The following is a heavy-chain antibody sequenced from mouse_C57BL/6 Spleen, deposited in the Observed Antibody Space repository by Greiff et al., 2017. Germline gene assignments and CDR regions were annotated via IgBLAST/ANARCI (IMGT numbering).Heavy chain of an antibody. D-gene: IGHD2-3*01. CDR1: CYTFTSYW. Sequence: VQLQQPGAELVKPGASVKLSCKASCYTFTSYWMHWVKQRPGQGLEWIGMIHPNSGSTNYNEKFKSNATLTVDKSSSTAYMQLSSLTSEDSAVYYCARDPYDGYYGDYWGQGTTLTVSS. V-gene: IGHV1-64*01. J-gene: IGHJ2*01. CDR2: IHPNSGST. CDR3: ARDPYDGYYGDY.